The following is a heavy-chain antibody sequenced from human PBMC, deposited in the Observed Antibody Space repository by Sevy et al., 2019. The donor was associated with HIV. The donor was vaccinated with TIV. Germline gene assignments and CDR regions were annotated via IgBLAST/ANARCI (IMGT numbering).Heavy chain of an antibody. J-gene: IGHJ6*02. V-gene: IGHV3-7*03. CDR3: ARDCSSASCLWGMDV. CDR2: IKREGSEK. D-gene: IGHD2-2*01. CDR1: GFTFSNYW. Sequence: GGSLRLSCAGSGFTFSNYWMSWVRQAPGKGLEWVANIKREGSEKNYVASVKGRFTISRDNAKTSLYLQMNSLRVEDRAVFYCARDCSSASCLWGMDVWGQGTMVTVSS.